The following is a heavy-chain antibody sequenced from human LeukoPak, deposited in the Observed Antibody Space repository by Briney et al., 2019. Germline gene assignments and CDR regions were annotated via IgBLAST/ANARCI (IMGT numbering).Heavy chain of an antibody. J-gene: IGHJ4*02. V-gene: IGHV3-33*01. CDR1: GFFFSSYG. Sequence: GRSLRLSCAASGFFFSSYGMHWVRLAPGKGLEWVALIWYDGSNKYYADSVKGRFTISRDNSKNTLSLQMNSLRAEDTAVYYCARDQYSPNDFDYWGQGTLVTVSS. D-gene: IGHD6-6*01. CDR3: ARDQYSPNDFDY. CDR2: IWYDGSNK.